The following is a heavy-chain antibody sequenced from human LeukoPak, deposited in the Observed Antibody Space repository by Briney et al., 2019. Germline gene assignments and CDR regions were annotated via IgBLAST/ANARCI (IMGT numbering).Heavy chain of an antibody. CDR2: ISHRGSS. CDR3: ARKAVGETSNYFDY. J-gene: IGHJ4*02. D-gene: IGHD1-26*01. Sequence: PSETLSLTCAVYGGSFSDNYWIWIRQPPGKGLEWTGEISHRGSSSYNPSLKSRVTMSVDTSKNQISLKLSSVTAADTAVYYCARKAVGETSNYFDYWGQGTLVTVSS. V-gene: IGHV4-34*01. CDR1: GGSFSDNY.